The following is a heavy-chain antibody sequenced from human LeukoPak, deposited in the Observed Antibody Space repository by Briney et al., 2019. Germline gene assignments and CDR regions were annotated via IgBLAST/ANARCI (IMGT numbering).Heavy chain of an antibody. CDR3: ARGITYFDY. V-gene: IGHV4-59*01. CDR1: GGSISRYY. J-gene: IGHJ4*02. Sequence: PSETLSLTCTVSGGSISRYYWIWIRQPPGKGLEWIGYICYGGSTNYNPSLKSRVTISVDTSKNQFSLKLSSVTAADTAVYYCARGITYFDYTGQGTLVTVSS. CDR2: ICYGGST. D-gene: IGHD1-14*01.